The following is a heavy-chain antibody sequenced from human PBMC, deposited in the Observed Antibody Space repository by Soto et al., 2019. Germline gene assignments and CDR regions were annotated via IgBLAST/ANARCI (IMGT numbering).Heavy chain of an antibody. Sequence: GGSLRLSCAASGFTFSSYAMHWVRQAPGKGLEWVAVISYDGSNKYYADSVKGRFTISRDNSKNTLYLQMNSLRAEDTAVYYCEIAAGIHLSHSMDVWGQGTTVTVSS. V-gene: IGHV3-30-3*01. J-gene: IGHJ6*02. CDR3: EIAAGIHLSHSMDV. CDR1: GFTFSSYA. CDR2: ISYDGSNK.